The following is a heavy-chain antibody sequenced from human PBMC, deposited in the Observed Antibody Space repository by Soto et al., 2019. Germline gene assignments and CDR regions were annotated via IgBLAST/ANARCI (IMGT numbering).Heavy chain of an antibody. V-gene: IGHV1-46*01. Sequence: ASVKVSCKASGYTFTSYYMHWVRQAPGQGLEWMGIINPSGGSTSYAQKFQGRVTMTRDTSTSTVYMELSSLRSEDTAVYYCARDGGAAGNEPYYYYGMDVWGQGTTVPVSS. D-gene: IGHD6-13*01. J-gene: IGHJ6*02. CDR1: GYTFTSYY. CDR2: INPSGGST. CDR3: ARDGGAAGNEPYYYYGMDV.